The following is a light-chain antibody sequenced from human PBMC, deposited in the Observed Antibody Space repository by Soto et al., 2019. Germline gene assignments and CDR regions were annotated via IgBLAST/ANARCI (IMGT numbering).Light chain of an antibody. Sequence: QLVLTQSPSASASLGASVRLTCTLSSGHSTYTVAWHQQQPEKGPRFLMKLNNDGTYTKGDGIPDRFSGSSSGAERYLTISSLQSEDEADYYWQTWGTGGVFGGGTKLTVL. V-gene: IGLV4-69*01. CDR1: SGHSTYT. CDR3: QTWGTGGV. J-gene: IGLJ2*01. CDR2: LNNDGTY.